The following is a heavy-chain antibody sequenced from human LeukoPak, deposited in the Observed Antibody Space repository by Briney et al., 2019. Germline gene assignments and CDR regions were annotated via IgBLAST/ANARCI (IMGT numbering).Heavy chain of an antibody. CDR1: GGSISSYY. D-gene: IGHD4-17*01. J-gene: IGHJ6*02. CDR3: ARLSKDYGDYYYYYYYGMDV. Sequence: SETLSLTCTVSGGSISSYYWSWIRQPPGKGLEWIGYIYYSGSTNYNPSLKSRVTISVDTSKNQFSLKLSSVTAADTAVYYCARLSKDYGDYYYYYYYGMDVWGQGTTVTVSS. V-gene: IGHV4-59*12. CDR2: IYYSGST.